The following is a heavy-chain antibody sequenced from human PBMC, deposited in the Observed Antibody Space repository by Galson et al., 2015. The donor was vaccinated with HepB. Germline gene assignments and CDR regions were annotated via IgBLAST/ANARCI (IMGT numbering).Heavy chain of an antibody. Sequence: SLRLSCAASGFTFTDYYMEWVRQAPGKGLEWVGRAKNKANSYTLEYAASVRGRFTISRDDSNSSLSLQMTNLRTEDTAIYYCVRGPYVNAWFYWFTGMDLWGQGTTVTVSS. D-gene: IGHD2-8*02. V-gene: IGHV3-72*01. CDR3: VRGPYVNAWFYWFTGMDL. CDR1: GFTFTDYY. J-gene: IGHJ6*02. CDR2: AKNKANSYTL.